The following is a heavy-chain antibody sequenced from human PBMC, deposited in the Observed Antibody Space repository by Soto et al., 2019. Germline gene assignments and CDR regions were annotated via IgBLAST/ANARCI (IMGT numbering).Heavy chain of an antibody. CDR2: ISSSSNYI. CDR3: ARENAYGDPKSVDY. J-gene: IGHJ4*02. V-gene: IGHV3-21*02. CDR1: GFTFSSYN. Sequence: EVQLVESGGGLVKPGGSLRLSCTASGFTFSSYNMNWVRQAPGKGLEWVSSISSSSNYIYYADSMKGRFTISRDNAKNSLYLQMNSLRAEDTAVYYCARENAYGDPKSVDYWGQGTLVTVSS. D-gene: IGHD4-17*01.